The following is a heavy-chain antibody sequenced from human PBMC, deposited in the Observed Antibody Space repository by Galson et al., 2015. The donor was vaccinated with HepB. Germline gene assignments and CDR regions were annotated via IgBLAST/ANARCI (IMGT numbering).Heavy chain of an antibody. CDR3: ARAVAYSSSSLDY. CDR1: GFTFSSYG. D-gene: IGHD6-6*01. CDR2: ISYDGSNK. Sequence: SLRLSCAASGFTFSSYGMHWVRQAPGKGLEWVAVISYDGSNKYYADSVKGRFTISRDNSKNTLYLQMNSLRAEDTAVYYCARAVAYSSSSLDYWGQGTLVTVSS. J-gene: IGHJ4*02. V-gene: IGHV3-30*03.